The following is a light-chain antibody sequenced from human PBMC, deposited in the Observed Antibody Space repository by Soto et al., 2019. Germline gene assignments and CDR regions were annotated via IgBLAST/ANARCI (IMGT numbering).Light chain of an antibody. CDR3: QQYQSFSLT. Sequence: DIQMTPSPSALAASVGDRVTITCRASQSMSNWLAWYQQQPGEAPKLLIYKTSNLESGVPSRFSSSGSGTEFSLTISSLQPDAVATYYCQQYQSFSLTFGGGTRVEVK. V-gene: IGKV1-5*03. J-gene: IGKJ4*01. CDR1: QSMSNW. CDR2: KTS.